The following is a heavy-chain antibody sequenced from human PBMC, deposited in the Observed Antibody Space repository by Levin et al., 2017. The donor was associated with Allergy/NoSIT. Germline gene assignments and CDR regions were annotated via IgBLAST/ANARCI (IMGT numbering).Heavy chain of an antibody. CDR3: ARDRHSSSCPACAFDI. Sequence: SQTLSLTCTVSGGSISSGGYYWSWIRQHPGKGLEWIGYIYYSGSTYYNPSLKSRVTISVDTSKNQFSLKLSSVTAADTAVYYCARDRHSSSCPACAFDIWGQGTMVTVSS. J-gene: IGHJ3*02. V-gene: IGHV4-31*03. CDR1: GGSISSGGYY. D-gene: IGHD6-13*01. CDR2: IYYSGST.